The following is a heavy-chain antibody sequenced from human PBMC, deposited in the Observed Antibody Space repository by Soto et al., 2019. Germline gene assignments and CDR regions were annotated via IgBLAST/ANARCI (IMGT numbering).Heavy chain of an antibody. D-gene: IGHD6-19*01. CDR3: ARGRGHSSGWYGDY. CDR2: MNANSGNT. CDR1: GYTFTSYD. J-gene: IGHJ4*02. Sequence: QVQLVQSGAEVKKPGASVKVSCKASGYTFTSYDINWVRQATGQGLEWRGWMNANSGNTGEAQKFQGRVTMSRNTTIRTAYMELSRMRSEDTAVYYCARGRGHSSGWYGDYWGQGNLVTVSS. V-gene: IGHV1-8*01.